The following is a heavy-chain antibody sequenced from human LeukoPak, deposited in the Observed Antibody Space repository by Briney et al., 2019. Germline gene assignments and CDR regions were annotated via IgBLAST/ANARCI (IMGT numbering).Heavy chain of an antibody. CDR1: GCIFNNYG. D-gene: IGHD3-22*01. CDR2: ISNDGGGT. V-gene: IGHV3-23*01. CDR3: AKGSSGYFFDL. J-gene: IGHJ4*02. Sequence: QPGGSLRLSCAASGCIFNNYGLVWVRQAPGKGLEWVSAISNDGGGTTYADFVKGRFSVSRDNSKNTLFLQMNSLRAEDTALYYCAKGSSGYFFDLWGQGTLVTVSS.